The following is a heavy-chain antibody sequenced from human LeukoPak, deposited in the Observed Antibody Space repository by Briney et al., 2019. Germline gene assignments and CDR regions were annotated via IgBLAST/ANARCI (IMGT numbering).Heavy chain of an antibody. Sequence: PSETLSLTCAVYGGSFSGYYWSWIRQPPGKGLEWIGEINHSGSTNYNPSLKSRVTISVDTSKNQFSLKLSSVTAADTAVYYCARGPKSSIFGVVIPTGGFDPWGQGTLVTVSS. D-gene: IGHD3-3*01. J-gene: IGHJ5*02. CDR3: ARGPKSSIFGVVIPTGGFDP. CDR1: GGSFSGYY. V-gene: IGHV4-34*01. CDR2: INHSGST.